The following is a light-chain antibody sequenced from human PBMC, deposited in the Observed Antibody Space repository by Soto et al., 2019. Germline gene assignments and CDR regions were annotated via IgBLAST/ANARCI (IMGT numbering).Light chain of an antibody. Sequence: VLTQSPATLSLSLGERATLSCRASQSVGRYLAWYQQKPGQAPWRLLFYGFYRGTGIPARFSGSGAWTDFTLTTGSLEPEDFAVYYCQQRSNWPPITFGQGTRLEIK. CDR3: QQRSNWPPIT. V-gene: IGKV3-11*01. J-gene: IGKJ5*01. CDR2: YGF. CDR1: QSVGRY.